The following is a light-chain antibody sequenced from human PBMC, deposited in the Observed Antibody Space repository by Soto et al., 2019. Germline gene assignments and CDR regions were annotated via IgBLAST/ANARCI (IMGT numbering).Light chain of an antibody. CDR2: QDY. CDR3: QAWDSSTVV. CDR1: KLGDKY. V-gene: IGLV3-1*01. Sequence: SYELTQPPSVSVSPGQTASITCSGHKLGDKYACWYQQKPGQSPVLVIYQDYIRPSGIPERFSGSNSGNTATLTISGTQAIDEADYYCQAWDSSTVVFGGGTKLTVL. J-gene: IGLJ2*01.